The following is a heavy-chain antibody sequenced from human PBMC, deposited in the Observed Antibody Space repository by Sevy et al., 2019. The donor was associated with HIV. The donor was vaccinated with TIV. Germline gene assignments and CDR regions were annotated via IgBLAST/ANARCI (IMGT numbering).Heavy chain of an antibody. Sequence: GGSLRLSCTASGFTFSSYWMSWVRQAPGRGLEWVANIKPDGREGYYVDSVKGRFTISRDNAKNSLYLQMNSLRAGDTAVYYWARGDYYDSSGFYIDAFDVWGQGTMVTVSS. CDR1: GFTFSSYW. CDR3: ARGDYYDSSGFYIDAFDV. CDR2: IKPDGREG. J-gene: IGHJ3*01. V-gene: IGHV3-7*04. D-gene: IGHD3-22*01.